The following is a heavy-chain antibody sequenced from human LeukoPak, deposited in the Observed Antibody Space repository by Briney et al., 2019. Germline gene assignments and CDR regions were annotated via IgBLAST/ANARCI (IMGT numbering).Heavy chain of an antibody. CDR3: ARRRGGSSWLDY. J-gene: IGHJ4*02. D-gene: IGHD6-13*01. Sequence: SETLSLTCTVSGDSVTSSNYYWVWIRQPPGKGLEWIGNIYYNGNTYYDPSLKSRVTISVDASKNHISLKLSSVTAADTAVYHCARRRGGSSWLDYWGQRTLVTVSS. V-gene: IGHV4-39*02. CDR1: GDSVTSSNYY. CDR2: IYYNGNT.